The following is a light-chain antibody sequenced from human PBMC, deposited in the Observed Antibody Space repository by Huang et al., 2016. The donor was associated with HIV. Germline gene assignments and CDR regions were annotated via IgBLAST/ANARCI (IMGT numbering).Light chain of an antibody. CDR3: QQYVTSPWT. CDR1: QSVSSNY. CDR2: GAS. V-gene: IGKV3-20*01. Sequence: SPGTLSLSPGERTTLSCRASQSVSSNYLAWYQQKPGQAPRLLIYGASSRATGIPDRFSGSGSGTDFTLTISRLEPEDFAVYFCQQYVTSPWTFGQGTKVEIK. J-gene: IGKJ1*01.